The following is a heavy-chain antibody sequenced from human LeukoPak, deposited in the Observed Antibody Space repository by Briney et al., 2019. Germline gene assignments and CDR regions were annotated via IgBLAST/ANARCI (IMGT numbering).Heavy chain of an antibody. Sequence: ASVKVSCKASGYTFTGYYMHWVRQAPGQGLEWMGWIAPGNGNTKYSQKFQGRVTLTRDTSASTAYMELSSLTSEDTAVFYCARDGAPEGYYYFDYWGQGTLVTVSS. D-gene: IGHD6-13*01. CDR2: IAPGNGNT. CDR1: GYTFTGYY. V-gene: IGHV1-3*01. J-gene: IGHJ4*02. CDR3: ARDGAPEGYYYFDY.